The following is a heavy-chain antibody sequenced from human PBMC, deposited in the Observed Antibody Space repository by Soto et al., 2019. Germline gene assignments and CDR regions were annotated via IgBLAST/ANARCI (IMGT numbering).Heavy chain of an antibody. J-gene: IGHJ5*02. CDR1: GGSISSSSYY. V-gene: IGHV4-39*01. CDR2: IYYSGST. CDR3: ARGTTTVTTHNWFDP. Sequence: PSETLSLTCTVSGGSISSSSYYWGWIRQPPGKGLEWIGSIYYSGSTYYNPSLKSRVTISVDTSKNQFSLKLSSVTAADTAVYYCARGTTTVTTHNWFDPWGQGTLVTVSS. D-gene: IGHD4-17*01.